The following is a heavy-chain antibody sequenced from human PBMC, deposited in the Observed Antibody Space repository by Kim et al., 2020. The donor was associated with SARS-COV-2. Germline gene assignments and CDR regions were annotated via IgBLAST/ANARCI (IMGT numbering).Heavy chain of an antibody. V-gene: IGHV3-33*01. CDR2: IWYDGSNK. J-gene: IGHJ4*02. Sequence: GGSLRLSCAASGFTFSSYGMHWVRQAPGKGLEWVAVIWYDGSNKYYADSVKGRFTISRDNSKNTLYLQMNSLRAEDTAVYYCARDQSTDYDYVWGSYSVLSGLTDYWGQGTLVTVSS. D-gene: IGHD3-16*01. CDR1: GFTFSSYG. CDR3: ARDQSTDYDYVWGSYSVLSGLTDY.